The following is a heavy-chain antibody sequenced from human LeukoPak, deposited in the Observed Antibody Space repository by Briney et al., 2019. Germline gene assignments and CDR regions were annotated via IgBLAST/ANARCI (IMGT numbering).Heavy chain of an antibody. J-gene: IGHJ5*02. CDR3: ARDNYNWFDP. CDR1: GSSISSYY. V-gene: IGHV4-59*01. Sequence: PSETLSLTCTVSGSSISSYYWSWIRQPPGKGLEWIGYIYYSGSTNYNPSLKSRVTISVDTSKNQFSLKLSSVTAADTAVYYCARDNYNWFDPWGQGTLVTVSS. CDR2: IYYSGST. D-gene: IGHD1-20*01.